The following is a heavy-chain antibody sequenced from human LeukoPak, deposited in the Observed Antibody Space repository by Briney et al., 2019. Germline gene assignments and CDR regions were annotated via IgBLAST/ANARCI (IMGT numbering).Heavy chain of an antibody. J-gene: IGHJ5*02. CDR2: IIPIFGTA. Sequence: SVKVPCKASGGTFSSYAISWVRQAPGQGLEWMGGIIPIFGTANYAQKFQGRVTITADESTSTAYMELSSLRSEDTAVYYCARDNPGGSGYYYNWFDPWGQGTLVTVSS. CDR1: GGTFSSYA. V-gene: IGHV1-69*13. D-gene: IGHD3-22*01. CDR3: ARDNPGGSGYYYNWFDP.